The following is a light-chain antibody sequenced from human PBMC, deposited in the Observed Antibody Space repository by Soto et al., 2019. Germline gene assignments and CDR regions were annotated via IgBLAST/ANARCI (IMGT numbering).Light chain of an antibody. J-gene: IGKJ2*01. Sequence: DIQMTQSPSTLSASVGDRVTITCRASKIIGSSLAWYQQTPGRAPKLLIYDASTLHTGVPSRFSGSESGTEFTLTISSLQPDDSATYYCQQYYSYSYTFGQGTKVDLK. V-gene: IGKV1-5*01. CDR3: QQYYSYSYT. CDR1: KIIGSS. CDR2: DAS.